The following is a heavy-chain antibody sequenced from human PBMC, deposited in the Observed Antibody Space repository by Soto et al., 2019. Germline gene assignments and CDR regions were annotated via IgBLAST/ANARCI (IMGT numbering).Heavy chain of an antibody. CDR3: ARRRLLAP. Sequence: SETLSLTCAVYGGSFSGYYWSWIRQPPGKGLEWIGEINHSGSTNYNPSLKSRVTISVDTSKNQFSLKLSSVTAADTAVYYCARRRLLAPCGQGTLVPVSS. D-gene: IGHD2-21*01. V-gene: IGHV4-34*01. J-gene: IGHJ5*02. CDR2: INHSGST. CDR1: GGSFSGYY.